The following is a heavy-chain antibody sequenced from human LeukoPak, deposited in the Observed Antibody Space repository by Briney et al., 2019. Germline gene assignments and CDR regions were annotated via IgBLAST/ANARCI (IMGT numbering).Heavy chain of an antibody. V-gene: IGHV4-34*01. CDR3: ARGGYYYDSSGYYHDY. J-gene: IGHJ4*02. CDR2: INHSGST. Sequence: SETLSLTCAVYGGSFSGYYWSWIRQPPGKGLEWIGEINHSGSTNYNPSLKSRVTVSVDTSKNQFSLKLSSVTAADTAVYYCARGGYYYDSSGYYHDYWGQGTLVTVSS. CDR1: GGSFSGYY. D-gene: IGHD3-22*01.